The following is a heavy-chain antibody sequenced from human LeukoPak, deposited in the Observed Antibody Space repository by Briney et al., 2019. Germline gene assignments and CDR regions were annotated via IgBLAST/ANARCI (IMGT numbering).Heavy chain of an antibody. CDR1: GYTFTSYG. V-gene: IGHV1-69*13. D-gene: IGHD3-22*01. Sequence: SVKVSCKASGYTFTSYGISWVRQAPGQGLEWMGGIIPIFGTANYAQKFQGRVTITADESTSTAYMELSSLRSEDTAVYYCATYYYDSSGYYWGHAFDIWGQGTMVTVSS. J-gene: IGHJ3*02. CDR3: ATYYYDSSGYYWGHAFDI. CDR2: IIPIFGTA.